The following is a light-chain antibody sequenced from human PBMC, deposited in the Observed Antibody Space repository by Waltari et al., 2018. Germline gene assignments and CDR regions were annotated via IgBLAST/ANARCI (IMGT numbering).Light chain of an antibody. Sequence: SYVLTQPPSVSVAPGQTARITCGGKNIGSKSVHWYQQKPGQAPVLVVYDDSDRPSGIPERFSGSNSGNTATLTISRVEAGDEADYYCQVWDSSSDHPYVVFGGGTKLTVL. J-gene: IGLJ2*01. V-gene: IGLV3-21*02. CDR2: DDS. CDR1: NIGSKS. CDR3: QVWDSSSDHPYVV.